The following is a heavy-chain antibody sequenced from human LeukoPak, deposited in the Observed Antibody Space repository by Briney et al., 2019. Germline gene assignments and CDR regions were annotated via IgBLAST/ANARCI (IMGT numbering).Heavy chain of an antibody. J-gene: IGHJ4*02. CDR3: ARGRYCSGGSCYGYD. Sequence: GGSLRLSCAASGLTVSSNFMSWVRQAPGKGLEWVSVIYSGGSTYYADSVKGRFTISRDNSKNTLYLQMNSLRAEDTAVYYCARGRYCSGGSCYGYDWGQGTLVTVSS. D-gene: IGHD2-15*01. CDR2: IYSGGST. CDR1: GLTVSSNF. V-gene: IGHV3-53*01.